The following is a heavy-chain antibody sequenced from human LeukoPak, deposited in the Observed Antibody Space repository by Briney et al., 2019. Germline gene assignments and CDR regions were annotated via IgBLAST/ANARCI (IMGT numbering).Heavy chain of an antibody. J-gene: IGHJ3*02. CDR2: VSNDGTNR. D-gene: IGHD1-26*01. Sequence: GTSLRLSCAASGFSFSDHAIHWVRQAPGKGLEWVAGVSNDGTNRLYADSVKGRFTISRDNSKTPVYLQMNSLSPEDTALYYCAREGVGATTQAFDIWGQGTMVTVS. V-gene: IGHV3-30-3*01. CDR3: AREGVGATTQAFDI. CDR1: GFSFSDHA.